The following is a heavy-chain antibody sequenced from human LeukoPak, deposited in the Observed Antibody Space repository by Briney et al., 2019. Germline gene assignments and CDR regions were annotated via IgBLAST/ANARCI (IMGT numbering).Heavy chain of an antibody. D-gene: IGHD6-6*01. CDR3: AREALEYSSSLIFDY. V-gene: IGHV3-23*01. CDR2: ISPDGGRT. CDR1: GFTFLSYA. J-gene: IGHJ4*02. Sequence: GGSLRLSCTASGFTFLSYAMAWVRQVPGEGLQWVSDISPDGGRTHYADSVKGRFTISRDNSKNTLYLQMNSLRAEDTAVYYCAREALEYSSSLIFDYWGQGTLVTVSS.